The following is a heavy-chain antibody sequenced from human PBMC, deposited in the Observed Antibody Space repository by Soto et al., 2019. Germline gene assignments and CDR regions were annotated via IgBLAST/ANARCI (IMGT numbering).Heavy chain of an antibody. CDR3: GTVFEK. V-gene: IGHV3-74*01. Sequence: EVQVVESGGVLVQPGGSLRLSCAASGFTFTNYWMHWLRQVPGEGLGWVSRIDTHGDGTSYADFVKGRFTISRDNAKNTLYLQMNSLRVEDTAIYYCGTVFEKWGQGKMVTVSS. J-gene: IGHJ3*02. CDR1: GFTFTNYW. CDR2: IDTHGDGT.